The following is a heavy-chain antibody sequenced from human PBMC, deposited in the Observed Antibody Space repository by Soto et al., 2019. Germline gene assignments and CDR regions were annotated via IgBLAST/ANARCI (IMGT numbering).Heavy chain of an antibody. CDR3: TSRRDWTAVDPLDY. D-gene: IGHD5-18*01. CDR1: GFTSSHSA. CDR2: IRNKGNNYAT. V-gene: IGHV3-73*01. Sequence: GGSLRLSCAASGFTSSHSAKHWVRQASGKGLEWVGRIRNKGNNYATAYTASVKGRFTISRDDSKNTVYLQMNSLKIDDTAVYYCTSRRDWTAVDPLDYWGLGTLVTVSS. J-gene: IGHJ4*02.